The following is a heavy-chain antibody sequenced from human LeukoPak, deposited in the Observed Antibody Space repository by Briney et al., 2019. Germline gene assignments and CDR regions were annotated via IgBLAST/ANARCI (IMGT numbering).Heavy chain of an antibody. Sequence: PGGSLRLSCAASGFTFISYSMNWVRQAPGKGLEWVSSISSSSSYIYYADSVKGRFTISRDNAKNSLYLQMNSLRAEDTAVYYCARAYYDSLPTLFDYWGQGTLVTVSS. CDR1: GFTFISYS. V-gene: IGHV3-21*01. J-gene: IGHJ4*02. CDR3: ARAYYDSLPTLFDY. D-gene: IGHD3-22*01. CDR2: ISSSSSYI.